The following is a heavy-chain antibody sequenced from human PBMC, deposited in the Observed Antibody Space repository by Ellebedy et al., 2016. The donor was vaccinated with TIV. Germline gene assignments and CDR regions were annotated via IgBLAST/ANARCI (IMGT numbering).Heavy chain of an antibody. Sequence: GESLKISCAASGFTFSSYAMHWVRQAPGKGLEWVAVISYDGSNKYYADSVKGRFTISRDTSKNTLYLQMNSLRAEDTAVYYCARAFGDYVPYWGQGTLVTVSS. CDR3: ARAFGDYVPY. CDR1: GFTFSSYA. CDR2: ISYDGSNK. J-gene: IGHJ4*02. D-gene: IGHD4-17*01. V-gene: IGHV3-30*07.